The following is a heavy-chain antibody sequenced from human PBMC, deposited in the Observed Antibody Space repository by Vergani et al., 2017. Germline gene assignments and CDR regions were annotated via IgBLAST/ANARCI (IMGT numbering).Heavy chain of an antibody. CDR1: GFTLSSFW. Sequence: EVQLVESGGGLVQPGGSLRLSCAASGFTLSSFWMSWVRQAAGKGLEWVANIKEDGSEKFYVDSVRGRFVISRDNAKNSLYLQLNSLRAEDTAVYYCARVKGYSGIYWGQGTLVTVSS. V-gene: IGHV3-7*01. J-gene: IGHJ4*02. CDR3: ARVKGYSGIY. D-gene: IGHD5-12*01. CDR2: IKEDGSEK.